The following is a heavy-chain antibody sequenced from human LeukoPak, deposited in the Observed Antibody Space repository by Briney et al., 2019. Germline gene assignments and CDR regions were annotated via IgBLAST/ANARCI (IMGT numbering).Heavy chain of an antibody. CDR1: GFTFRSYW. CDR2: IKQDGSEK. J-gene: IGHJ3*02. CDR3: ARVRFAGPQAFDI. Sequence: GGSLRLSCTASGFTFRSYWMSWVRQAPGKGLEWVANIKQDGSEKYYVDSVKGRFSISRDNAKNSMALQMNSLRAEDTAVYYCARVRFAGPQAFDIWGQGTMVTVAS. V-gene: IGHV3-7*04.